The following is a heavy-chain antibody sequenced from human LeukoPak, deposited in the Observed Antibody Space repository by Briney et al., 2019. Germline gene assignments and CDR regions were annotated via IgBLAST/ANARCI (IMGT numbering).Heavy chain of an antibody. CDR1: GFTINNNY. CDR3: ARDSAFSSYSS. V-gene: IGHV3-53*01. CDR2: IYSDRST. Sequence: GGSLRLSCTASGFTINNNYMSWVRQAPGKGLEWVSIIYSDRSTYYPESVKGRFTISRDDSKNTLFLQMDSLRVEDTAIYYCARDSAFSSYSSWGQGALVTVSS. D-gene: IGHD2-15*01. J-gene: IGHJ1*01.